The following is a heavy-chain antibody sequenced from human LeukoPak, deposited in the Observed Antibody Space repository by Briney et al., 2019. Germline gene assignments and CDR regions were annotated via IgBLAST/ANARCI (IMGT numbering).Heavy chain of an antibody. CDR2: ISYDGSNK. V-gene: IGHV3-30*03. CDR1: GFTFSSYG. CDR3: AREGGGWYPYFDY. D-gene: IGHD6-19*01. J-gene: IGHJ4*02. Sequence: GGSLRLSCAASGFTFSSYGMHWVRQAPGKGLDWVAVISYDGSNKYYADSVKGRFTISRDNSKNTLYLQMNSLRAEDTAVYYCAREGGGWYPYFDYWGQGTLVTVSS.